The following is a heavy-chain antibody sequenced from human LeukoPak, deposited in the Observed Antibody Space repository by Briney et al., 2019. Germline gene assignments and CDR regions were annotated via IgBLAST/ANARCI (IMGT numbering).Heavy chain of an antibody. CDR3: AKGYYFDILSGYSSLDS. CDR2: ISGIGTGGTT. D-gene: IGHD3-9*01. CDR1: GFTFSSYG. J-gene: IGHJ4*02. Sequence: GGSLRLSCAASGFTFSSYGMSWVRQAPGKGLEWVSVISGIGTGGTTYYADSVKGRFTISRDNAKNSLYLQMDSLRAEDTAAYYCAKGYYFDILSGYSSLDSWGQGTLVTVSS. V-gene: IGHV3-23*01.